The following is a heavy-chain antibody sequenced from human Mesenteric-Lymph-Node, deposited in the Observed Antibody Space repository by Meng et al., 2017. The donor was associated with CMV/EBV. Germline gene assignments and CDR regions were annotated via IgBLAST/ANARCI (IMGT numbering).Heavy chain of an antibody. V-gene: IGHV1-2*06. CDR2: INPNSGGT. D-gene: IGHD3-10*01. J-gene: IGHJ4*02. CDR1: GYSFAGYD. CDR3: ARDITMVRGVPVDY. Sequence: ASGYSFAGYDMHWVRQAPGQGLEWMGRINPNSGGTNYAQKFQGRVTMTRDTSISTGYMEVSRLRSDDTAVYYCARDITMVRGVPVDYWGQGTLVTVSS.